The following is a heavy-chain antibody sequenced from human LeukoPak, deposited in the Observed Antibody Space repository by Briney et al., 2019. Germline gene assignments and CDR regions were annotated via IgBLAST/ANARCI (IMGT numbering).Heavy chain of an antibody. J-gene: IGHJ6*04. V-gene: IGHV3-23*01. D-gene: IGHD1-26*01. Sequence: GGSLRLSCAASGFTLSSYAMSWVRQAPGKGLEWVSGISGSGVATFYADSVKGRFTISRDNSKNTLYLQMDSLRAKDTAVYYCATFTWDSRAYYYYGMDVWGKGTTVTVSS. CDR3: ATFTWDSRAYYYYGMDV. CDR2: ISGSGVAT. CDR1: GFTLSSYA.